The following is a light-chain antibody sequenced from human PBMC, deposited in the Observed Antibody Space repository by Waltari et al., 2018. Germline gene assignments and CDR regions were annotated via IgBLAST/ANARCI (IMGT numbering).Light chain of an antibody. Sequence: DIVMTQSPDSLAVYLGERANINCKSSQSVLYISNNRNYLTWYQQKPGQPPKLLIYWASTRESGVPDRFSGSGSGTVFTLTISSLQAEDVAVYYCQQYYSTPTFGQGTKVEIK. CDR3: QQYYSTPT. CDR2: WAS. V-gene: IGKV4-1*01. CDR1: QSVLYISNNRNY. J-gene: IGKJ1*01.